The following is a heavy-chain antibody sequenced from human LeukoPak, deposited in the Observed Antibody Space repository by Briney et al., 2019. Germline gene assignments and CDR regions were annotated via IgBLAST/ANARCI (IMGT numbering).Heavy chain of an antibody. D-gene: IGHD2-2*02. J-gene: IGHJ4*02. CDR1: GFTFSSYA. CDR3: ARAPDCSSASCYKHFDY. CDR2: ISGSGVST. Sequence: GGSLRLSCAASGFTFSSYAMSWVRQAPGKGLEWVSAISGSGVSTYYADSVKGRFTISRDNSKNTLYLQMNSLRAEDTAVYYCARAPDCSSASCYKHFDYWGQGTLVTVSS. V-gene: IGHV3-23*01.